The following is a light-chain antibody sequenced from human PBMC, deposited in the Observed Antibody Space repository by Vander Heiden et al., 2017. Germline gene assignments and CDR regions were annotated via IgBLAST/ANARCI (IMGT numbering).Light chain of an antibody. J-gene: IGLJ3*02. CDR2: DVS. Sequence: PGQSITISCTGSSCDVGGYNYVSWYQQYPGKAPKLMIYDVSNRPSGVSNRFSGSKSGNTASLTISGLQAEAEADYYCSSYTRTSSRVFGGGTKLTVL. V-gene: IGLV2-14*04. CDR3: SSYTRTSSRV. CDR1: SCDVGGYNY.